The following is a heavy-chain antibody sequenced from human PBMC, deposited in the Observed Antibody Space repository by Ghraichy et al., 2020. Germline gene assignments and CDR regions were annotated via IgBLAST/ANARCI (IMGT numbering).Heavy chain of an antibody. CDR1: GGSISSSSYY. Sequence: SQTLSLTCTVSGGSISSSSYYWGSNRQPPEKGMEWIRSIYYSGSTYYNPSLKSRVTISVDTSKNQFSLKLSSVTAADTAVYYCARSRSVLRMIVVVPPPDYWGQGTLVTVAS. V-gene: IGHV4-39*01. CDR3: ARSRSVLRMIVVVPPPDY. D-gene: IGHD3-22*01. CDR2: IYYSGST. J-gene: IGHJ4*02.